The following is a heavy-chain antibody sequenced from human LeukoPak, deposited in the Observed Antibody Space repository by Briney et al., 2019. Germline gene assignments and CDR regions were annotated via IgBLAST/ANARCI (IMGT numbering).Heavy chain of an antibody. V-gene: IGHV1-69*13. J-gene: IGHJ4*02. CDR2: IIPIFGTA. CDR1: GGTFSSYA. D-gene: IGHD3-22*01. CDR3: ARTYYYDSSGYYYLAY. Sequence: ASVKVCCKASGGTFSSYAISWVRQAPGQGLEWMGGIIPIFGTANYAQKFQGRVTITADESTSTAYMELSSLRSEDTAVYYCARTYYYDSSGYYYLAYWGQGTLVTVSS.